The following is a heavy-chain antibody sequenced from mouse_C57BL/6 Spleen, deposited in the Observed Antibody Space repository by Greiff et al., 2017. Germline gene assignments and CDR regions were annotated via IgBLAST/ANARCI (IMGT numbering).Heavy chain of an antibody. D-gene: IGHD3-2*02. Sequence: EVQLQQSGAELVRPGASVKLSCTASGFNIKDDYMHWVKQRPEQGLEWIGWIDPENGDTEYASKFQGKATITADTSSNTAYLQLSSLTSEDTAVYYCTTPPTAQSAWFAYWGQGTLVTVSA. J-gene: IGHJ3*01. CDR2: IDPENGDT. V-gene: IGHV14-4*01. CDR1: GFNIKDDY. CDR3: TTPPTAQSAWFAY.